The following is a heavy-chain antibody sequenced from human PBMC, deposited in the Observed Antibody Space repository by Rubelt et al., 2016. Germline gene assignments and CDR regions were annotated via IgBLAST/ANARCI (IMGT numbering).Heavy chain of an antibody. CDR1: GGTFSSYA. V-gene: IGHV1-69*01. CDR2: IIPIFGTA. Sequence: QVQLVQSGAEVKKPGSSVKVSCKASGGTFSSYAISWVRQAPGQGLEWMGGIIPIFGTANYAQKFQGVVTITADEATGRAYMGVGSLGSEDTAVYYGARGSGSYTFGYWGQGTLVTVSS. CDR3: ARGSGSYTFGY. D-gene: IGHD1-26*01. J-gene: IGHJ4*02.